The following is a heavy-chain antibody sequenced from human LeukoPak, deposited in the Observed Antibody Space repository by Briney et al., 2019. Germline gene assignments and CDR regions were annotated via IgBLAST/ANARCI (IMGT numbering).Heavy chain of an antibody. V-gene: IGHV4-34*01. D-gene: IGHD7-27*01. CDR1: GESFSGYY. Sequence: SETLSLTCAVYGESFSGYYWSWIRQPPGKGLEWIGYIYHSGSTYYNPSLKSRVTISVDRSKNQFSLKLSSVTAADTAVYYCARGPGDLGAFDIWGQGTMVTVSS. J-gene: IGHJ3*02. CDR3: ARGPGDLGAFDI. CDR2: IYHSGST.